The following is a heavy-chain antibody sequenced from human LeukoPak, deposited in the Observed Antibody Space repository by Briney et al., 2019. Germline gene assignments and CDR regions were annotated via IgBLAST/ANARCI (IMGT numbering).Heavy chain of an antibody. J-gene: IGHJ3*02. CDR2: ISSSSGYI. D-gene: IGHD7-27*01. V-gene: IGHV3-21*01. CDR3: APWAEAGDI. Sequence: SPGGSLRLSCAASGFTFSSYSMNWVRQAPGKGLEWASSISSSSGYIYYADSVKGRFTISRDNAKNSLYLQMNSLRAEDTAVYYCAPWAEAGDIWGQGTMVTVSS. CDR1: GFTFSSYS.